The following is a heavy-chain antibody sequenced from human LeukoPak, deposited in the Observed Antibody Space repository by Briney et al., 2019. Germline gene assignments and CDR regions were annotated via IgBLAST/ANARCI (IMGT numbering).Heavy chain of an antibody. CDR1: GYSFTSYW. D-gene: IGHD6-19*01. J-gene: IGHJ4*02. CDR3: ARLRIAVAGTQEFDY. Sequence: GESLKISCKGSGYSFTSYWIGWVRQMPGKGLEWMGIIYPGDSDTRYSPSFQGQVTISADKSIRTAYLQWSSLKASDTAMYYCARLRIAVAGTQEFDYWGQGTLVTVSS. V-gene: IGHV5-51*01. CDR2: IYPGDSDT.